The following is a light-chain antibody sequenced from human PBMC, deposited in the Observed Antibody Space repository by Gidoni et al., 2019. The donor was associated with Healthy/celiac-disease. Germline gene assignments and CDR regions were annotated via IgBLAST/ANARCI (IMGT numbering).Light chain of an antibody. J-gene: IGKJ2*01. Sequence: EIVFPQSPATLSLSPGERATLSCRASQSVSSSYLAWYQQKPGQAPRLLIYGASSRATGIPDRFSGSGSGTDFTLTISRLEPEDFAVYYCQQYGSSPPHTFGQGTKLEIK. CDR3: QQYGSSPPHT. V-gene: IGKV3-20*01. CDR2: GAS. CDR1: QSVSSSY.